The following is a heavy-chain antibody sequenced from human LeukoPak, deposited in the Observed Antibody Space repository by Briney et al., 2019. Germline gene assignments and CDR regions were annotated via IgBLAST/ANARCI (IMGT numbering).Heavy chain of an antibody. CDR1: GFVFDNHD. D-gene: IGHD3-9*01. CDR3: ARAAPHYDILTGYYIGSEDY. CDR2: ISSNGGST. Sequence: GGSLRLSCGASGFVFDNHDMHWVRQAPGKGLEYVSAISSNGGSTYYANSVKGRFTISRDNSKNTLYLQMGSLRAEDMAVYYCARAAPHYDILTGYYIGSEDYWGQGTLVTVSS. V-gene: IGHV3-64*01. J-gene: IGHJ4*02.